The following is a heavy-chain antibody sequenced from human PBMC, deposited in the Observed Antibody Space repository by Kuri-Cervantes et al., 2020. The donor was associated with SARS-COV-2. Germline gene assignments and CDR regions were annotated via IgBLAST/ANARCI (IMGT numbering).Heavy chain of an antibody. D-gene: IGHD3-3*01. Sequence: ASVKVSCKASGYTFTGYYMHWVRQAPGQGLEWMGWINPNSGGTNYAQKFQGGVTMTRDTSISTAYMELSRLRSDDTAVYYCARGYTIFGVVGYFNLWGLGTLVTVSS. J-gene: IGHJ2*01. CDR2: INPNSGGT. V-gene: IGHV1-2*02. CDR3: ARGYTIFGVVGYFNL. CDR1: GYTFTGYY.